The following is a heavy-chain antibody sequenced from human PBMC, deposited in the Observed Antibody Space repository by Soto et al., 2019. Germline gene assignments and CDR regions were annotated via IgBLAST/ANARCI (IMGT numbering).Heavy chain of an antibody. J-gene: IGHJ6*03. Sequence: GGSLRLSCAASGFTFSSYWMSWVRQAPGKGLEWVANIKQDGSEKYYVDSVKGRFTISRDNAKNSLYLQMNSLRAEDTAVYYWARDGGYSSSWAYYYYMDVWGKGTTVTVSS. D-gene: IGHD6-13*01. CDR2: IKQDGSEK. CDR1: GFTFSSYW. V-gene: IGHV3-7*01. CDR3: ARDGGYSSSWAYYYYMDV.